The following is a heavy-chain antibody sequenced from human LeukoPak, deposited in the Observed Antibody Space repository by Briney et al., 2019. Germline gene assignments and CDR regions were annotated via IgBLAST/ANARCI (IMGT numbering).Heavy chain of an antibody. CDR2: FDPEDGET. CDR3: ATDTAVAGTNWFDP. J-gene: IGHJ5*02. CDR1: GYTLTELS. V-gene: IGHV1-24*01. Sequence: GAPVKVSCKVSGYTLTELSMHWVRQAPGKGLEWMGGFDPEDGETIYAQKFQGRVTMTEDTSTDTAYMELSSLRSEDTAVYYCATDTAVAGTNWFDPWGQGTLVTVSS. D-gene: IGHD6-19*01.